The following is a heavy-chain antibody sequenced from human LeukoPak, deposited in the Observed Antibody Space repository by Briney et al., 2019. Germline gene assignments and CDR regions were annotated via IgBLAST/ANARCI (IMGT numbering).Heavy chain of an antibody. V-gene: IGHV3-21*01. CDR1: GFTFSSYA. J-gene: IGHJ4*02. CDR3: ARGKGSNWNYDYFDY. CDR2: ISSSSSYI. Sequence: GGSLRLSCAASGFTFSSYAMSWVRQAPGKGLEWVSSISSSSSYIYYADSVKGRFTISRDNAKNSLYLQMNSLRAEDTAVYYCARGKGSNWNYDYFDYWGQGTLVTVSS. D-gene: IGHD1-7*01.